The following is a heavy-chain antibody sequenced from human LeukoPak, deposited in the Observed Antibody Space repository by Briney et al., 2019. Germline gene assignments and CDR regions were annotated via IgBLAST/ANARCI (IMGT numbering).Heavy chain of an antibody. J-gene: IGHJ4*02. CDR1: GGTFSSYA. Sequence: GASVKVSCKASGGTFSSYAISWVRQAPGQGLEWMGGIIPIFGTANYAQKFQGRVTITADKSTSTAYMELSSLRSEDTAVYYCARTQAMVRGVIYPYYFDYWGQGTLVTVSS. CDR2: IIPIFGTA. D-gene: IGHD3-10*01. V-gene: IGHV1-69*06. CDR3: ARTQAMVRGVIYPYYFDY.